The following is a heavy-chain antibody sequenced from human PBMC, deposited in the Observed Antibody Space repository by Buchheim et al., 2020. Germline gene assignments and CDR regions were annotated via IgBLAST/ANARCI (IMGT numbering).Heavy chain of an antibody. V-gene: IGHV4-59*12. Sequence: QVQLQESGPGLVKPSETLSLTCTVSGGSISSYYWSWIRQPPGKGLEWIGYIYYSGSTYYNPSLKSRVTISVDTSKNQFSLKLSSVTAADTAVYYCAREGGYSYGPIDYWGQGTL. CDR2: IYYSGST. CDR1: GGSISSYY. J-gene: IGHJ4*02. D-gene: IGHD5-18*01. CDR3: AREGGYSYGPIDY.